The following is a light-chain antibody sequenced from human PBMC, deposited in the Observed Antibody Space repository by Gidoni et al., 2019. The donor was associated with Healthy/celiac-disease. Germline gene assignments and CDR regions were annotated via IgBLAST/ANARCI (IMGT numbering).Light chain of an antibody. J-gene: IGKJ1*01. Sequence: DIVLTQSPDSLAVSLGKRATINCKSSQSVLYSSNNKNYLAWYQQKPGQPPKLLIYWASTRETGVPERFSGSGSGTDFTLTISSLQAEDVAVYYCQQYYSTPRTFGQGTKVEIK. CDR3: QQYYSTPRT. V-gene: IGKV4-1*01. CDR1: QSVLYSSNNKNY. CDR2: WAS.